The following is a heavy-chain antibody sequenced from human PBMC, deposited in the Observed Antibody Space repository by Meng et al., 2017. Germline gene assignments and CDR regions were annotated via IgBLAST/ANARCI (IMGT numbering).Heavy chain of an antibody. J-gene: IGHJ4*02. CDR3: ARGGGYSYGFGSIDY. V-gene: IGHV4-34*01. D-gene: IGHD5-18*01. Sequence: QVQLQPWGAGRLKPSETLSLTCAVYGGSFSGYYWSWIRQPPGKGLEWIGEINHSGSTNYNPSLKSRVTISVDTSKNQFSLKLSSVTAADTAVYYCARGGGYSYGFGSIDYWGQGTLVTVSS. CDR1: GGSFSGYY. CDR2: INHSGST.